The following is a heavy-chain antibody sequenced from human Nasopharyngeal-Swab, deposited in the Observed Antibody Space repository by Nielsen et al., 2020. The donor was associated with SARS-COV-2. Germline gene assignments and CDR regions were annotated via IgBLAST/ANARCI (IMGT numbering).Heavy chain of an antibody. D-gene: IGHD5-18*01. V-gene: IGHV3-23*01. CDR3: AKADTAMVGYNWFDP. CDR2: ISGSGGST. Sequence: GGSLRLSCAASGFTFSSYATSWVRQAPGKGLEWVSAISGSGGSTYYADSVKGRFTISRDNSKNTLYLQMNSLRAEDTAVYYCAKADTAMVGYNWFDPWGQGTLVTVSS. J-gene: IGHJ5*02. CDR1: GFTFSSYA.